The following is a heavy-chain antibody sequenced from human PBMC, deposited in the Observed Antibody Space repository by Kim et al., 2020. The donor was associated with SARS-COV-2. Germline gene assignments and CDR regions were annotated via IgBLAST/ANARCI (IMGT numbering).Heavy chain of an antibody. Sequence: SETLSLTCTISGGSISSGGYYWSWIRQHPGKGLEWIGYIYYSGSTYYNPSLKSRVTISVDTSKNQFSLKLSSVTAADTAVYYCARVNYYDSSGYYPQPNYFDYWGQGTLVTVSS. J-gene: IGHJ4*02. CDR2: IYYSGST. V-gene: IGHV4-31*03. CDR3: ARVNYYDSSGYYPQPNYFDY. CDR1: GGSISSGGYY. D-gene: IGHD3-22*01.